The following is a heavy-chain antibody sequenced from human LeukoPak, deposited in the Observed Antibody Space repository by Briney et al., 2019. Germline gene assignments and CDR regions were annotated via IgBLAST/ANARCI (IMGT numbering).Heavy chain of an antibody. CDR2: ISSSSSYI. Sequence: GGSLRLSCAASGFTFSSYSMNWVRQAPGKGLEWVSSISSSSSYIYYADSVKGRFTISRDNAKNSLYLQMNSLRAEDTAVYYCAREGLRFLEWFPNDAFDIWGQGTMVTVSS. V-gene: IGHV3-21*01. CDR1: GFTFSSYS. J-gene: IGHJ3*02. CDR3: AREGLRFLEWFPNDAFDI. D-gene: IGHD3-3*01.